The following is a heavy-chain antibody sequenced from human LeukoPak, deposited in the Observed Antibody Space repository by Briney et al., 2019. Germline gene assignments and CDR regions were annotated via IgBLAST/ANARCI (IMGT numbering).Heavy chain of an antibody. D-gene: IGHD3-10*01. CDR3: GGITVARGLRFDY. CDR2: IFNGHQI. CDR1: GVTINDFY. Sequence: GGSLRLSCAVSGVTINDFYLSMSWVRQAPGKGLEWVSVIFNGHQIYYADSAKGRFTISRDSSTNTLYLQMHSLSVEDTAVYYCGGITVARGLRFDYGGQGTLVTVSS. J-gene: IGHJ4*02. V-gene: IGHV3-53*01.